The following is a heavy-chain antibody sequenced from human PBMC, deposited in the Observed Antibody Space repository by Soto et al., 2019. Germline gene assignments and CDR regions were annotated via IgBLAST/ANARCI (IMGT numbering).Heavy chain of an antibody. Sequence: ASVKVSCKASGYTFTSYAMHWVRQAPGQRLEWMGWINAGNGNTKYSQKFQGRVTITRDTSASTAYMELSSLRSEDTAVYYCARDPTYGSGTINGVNWGQGTLVTVSS. CDR3: ARDPTYGSGTINGVN. CDR2: INAGNGNT. V-gene: IGHV1-3*01. D-gene: IGHD3-10*01. CDR1: GYTFTSYA. J-gene: IGHJ4*02.